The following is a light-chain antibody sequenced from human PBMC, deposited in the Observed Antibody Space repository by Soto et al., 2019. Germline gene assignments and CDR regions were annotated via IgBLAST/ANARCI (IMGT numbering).Light chain of an antibody. CDR3: QQYNNWPTWT. J-gene: IGKJ1*01. Sequence: EIVLTQSPATLSLSPGERAALSCGASQSFSSNYLAWYQQKPGLAPGLLIYDASRRATGIPDRFSGSGSGAEFTLTISSLQAEDSAVYFCQQYNNWPTWTFGQGTKVDI. V-gene: IGKV3D-20*01. CDR1: QSFSSNY. CDR2: DAS.